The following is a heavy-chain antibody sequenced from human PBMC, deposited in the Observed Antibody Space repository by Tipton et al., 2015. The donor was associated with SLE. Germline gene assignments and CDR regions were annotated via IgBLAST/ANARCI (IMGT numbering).Heavy chain of an antibody. V-gene: IGHV4-59*01. D-gene: IGHD5-12*01. CDR3: ARALREYSGYDSFDY. J-gene: IGHJ4*02. CDR2: IYYSGST. CDR1: GFTFSSYA. Sequence: LRLSCAASGFTFSSYAMHWVRQAPGKGLEWIGYIYYSGSTNYNPSLKSRVTISVDTSKNQFSLKLSSVTAADTAVYYCARALREYSGYDSFDYWGQGTLVTVSS.